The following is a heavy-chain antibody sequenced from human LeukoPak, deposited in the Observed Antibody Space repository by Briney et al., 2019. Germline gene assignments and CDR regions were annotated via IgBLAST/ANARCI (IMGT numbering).Heavy chain of an antibody. J-gene: IGHJ2*01. Sequence: SSETLSLTCAVYGGSFSGYYWSWIRQPPGKGLEWIGEINHSGSTNYNPSLKSRVTISVDTSKNQFSLKLSSVTAADTAVYYCARGRSKGRPPRYFDLWGRGTLVTVSS. CDR2: INHSGST. CDR3: ARGRSKGRPPRYFDL. V-gene: IGHV4-34*01. CDR1: GGSFSGYY.